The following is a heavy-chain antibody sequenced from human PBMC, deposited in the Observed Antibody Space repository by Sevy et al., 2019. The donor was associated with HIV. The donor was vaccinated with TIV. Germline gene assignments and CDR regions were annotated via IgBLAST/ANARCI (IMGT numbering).Heavy chain of an antibody. J-gene: IGHJ5*02. V-gene: IGHV3-7*01. CDR3: ARGGAYYYDSSGYYP. CDR1: GFTFSSYW. D-gene: IGHD3-22*01. CDR2: IKQDGSEK. Sequence: GGSLRLSCAASGFTFSSYWMSWVRRAPGKGLEWVANIKQDGSEKYYVDSVKGRFTISRDNAKNSLYLQMNSLRAEDTAVYYCARGGAYYYDSSGYYPWGQGTLVTVSS.